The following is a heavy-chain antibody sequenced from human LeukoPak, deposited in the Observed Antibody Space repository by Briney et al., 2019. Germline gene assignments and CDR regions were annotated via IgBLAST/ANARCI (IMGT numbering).Heavy chain of an antibody. V-gene: IGHV3-30-3*01. Sequence: GGSLRLSCAASGFTFSSYAMHWVRQAPGKGLEWVAVISYDGSNKYYADSVKGRFTISRDNSKNTLYLQMNSLRAEDTAVYYCARGTIFGVGRLSNLYGMDVWGQGTRSPSP. CDR3: ARGTIFGVGRLSNLYGMDV. CDR1: GFTFSSYA. J-gene: IGHJ6*02. CDR2: ISYDGSNK. D-gene: IGHD3-3*01.